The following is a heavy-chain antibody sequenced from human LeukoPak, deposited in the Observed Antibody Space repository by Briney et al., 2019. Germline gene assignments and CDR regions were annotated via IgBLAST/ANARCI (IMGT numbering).Heavy chain of an antibody. J-gene: IGHJ4*02. Sequence: GASVSVSFKASGYTFTSYDINWVRQATGQGLEWMGWMNPNSGNTGYAQKLQGRVTMTRNTSISTAYMELSSLRSEDTAVYYCAREGGRQWLRYFDYWGQGTLVTVSS. CDR1: GYTFTSYD. D-gene: IGHD5-12*01. CDR3: AREGGRQWLRYFDY. V-gene: IGHV1-8*01. CDR2: MNPNSGNT.